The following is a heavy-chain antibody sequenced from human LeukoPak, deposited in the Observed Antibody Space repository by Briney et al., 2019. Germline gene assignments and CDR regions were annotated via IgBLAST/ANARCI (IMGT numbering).Heavy chain of an antibody. CDR1: GFTFISFG. J-gene: IGHJ4*02. V-gene: IGHV3-33*01. CDR3: TRRGGNHLECFDY. D-gene: IGHD3-3*01. Sequence: GGSLRLSCAASGFTFISFGTHCVRQAPGKGLEWVAVIWYDGTNKYYADSVKGRFTISRDNYKNTLYLQMNSLRAEDTAVYYCTRRGGNHLECFDYWGQGTLVTVSS. CDR2: IWYDGTNK.